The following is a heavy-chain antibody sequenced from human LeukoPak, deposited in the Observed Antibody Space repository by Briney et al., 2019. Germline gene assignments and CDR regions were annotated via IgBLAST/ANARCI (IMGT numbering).Heavy chain of an antibody. J-gene: IGHJ3*02. D-gene: IGHD4-23*01. CDR3: ARHRKKDYGGNSGAFDI. V-gene: IGHV4-59*08. Sequence: SETLSLTCTVSGGSISSYYWSWIRQPPGKGLEWIGYIYYSGSTNYNPSLKSRVTISVDTSKNQFSLKLSSVTAADTAVYYCARHRKKDYGGNSGAFDIWGQGTMVTVSS. CDR2: IYYSGST. CDR1: GGSISSYY.